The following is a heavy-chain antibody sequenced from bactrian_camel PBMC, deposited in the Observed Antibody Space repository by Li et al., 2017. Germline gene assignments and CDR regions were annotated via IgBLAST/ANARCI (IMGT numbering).Heavy chain of an antibody. CDR1: GFTFSRFT. Sequence: VQLVESGGGSVQAGGSLRLSCVASGFTFSRFTMTWVRQAPGKGLEWVSCINSGGSRSYAADPMKDRFTISRDNANGTLYLQMNSLKPEDTAVYYCAADRMGGKSTVVAGSCGVANYWGQGTQVTVS. V-gene: IGHV3S31*01. D-gene: IGHD6*01. J-gene: IGHJ4*01. CDR2: INSGGSRS. CDR3: AADRMGGKSTVVAGSCGVANY.